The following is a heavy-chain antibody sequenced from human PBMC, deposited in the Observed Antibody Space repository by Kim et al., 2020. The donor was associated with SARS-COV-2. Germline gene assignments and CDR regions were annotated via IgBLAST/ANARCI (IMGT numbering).Heavy chain of an antibody. CDR2: IIPILGIA. Sequence: SVKVSCKASGGTFSSHAISWVRQAPGQGLEWMGRIIPILGIANYAQKFQGRVTITADKSTSTAYMELSSLRSEDTAVYYCARERYSSNPYYYYYYMDVWGKGTTVTVSS. CDR3: ARERYSSNPYYYYYYMDV. V-gene: IGHV1-69*04. J-gene: IGHJ6*03. CDR1: GGTFSSHA. D-gene: IGHD6-13*01.